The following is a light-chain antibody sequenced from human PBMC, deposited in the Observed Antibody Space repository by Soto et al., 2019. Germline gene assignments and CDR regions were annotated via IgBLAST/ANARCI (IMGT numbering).Light chain of an antibody. CDR2: LGS. CDR3: MQALQTPLT. V-gene: IGKV2-28*01. CDR1: QSLLHSNGYNH. J-gene: IGKJ4*01. Sequence: DVVMTQSPLSLSVTPGESASISCRSSQSLLHSNGYNHLDWYLQKPGQSPQLLIYLGSNRASGVPDRISGSGSGTDVTLKISRVEAEDVWTYYCMQALQTPLTFGGGTKVEIK.